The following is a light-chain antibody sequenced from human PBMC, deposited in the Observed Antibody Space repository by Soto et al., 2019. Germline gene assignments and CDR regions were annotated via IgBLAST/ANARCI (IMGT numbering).Light chain of an antibody. CDR3: CSYAGTVAYV. CDR1: GSDVGAYNL. Sequence: LNHPASGTGAPGGAIPITYAGNGSDVGAYNLVSWYQQHPGKAPKLIICEVNTRPSGISNRFSGSKSGDTASLTISGLQAEDEADYFCCSYAGTVAYVFGTGTKVTVL. CDR2: EVN. V-gene: IGLV2-23*02. J-gene: IGLJ1*01.